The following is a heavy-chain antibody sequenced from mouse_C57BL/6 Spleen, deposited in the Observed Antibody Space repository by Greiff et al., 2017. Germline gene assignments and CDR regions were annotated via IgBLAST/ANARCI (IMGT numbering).Heavy chain of an antibody. CDR1: GYTFTSYW. V-gene: IGHV1-5*01. D-gene: IGHD2-3*01. CDR2: IYPGNSDT. Sequence: EVQLQESGTVLARPGASVKMSCKTSGYTFTSYWMHWVKQRPGQGLEWIGAIYPGNSDTSYNQKFKGKAKLTAVTSASTAYMGLSSLTNEDSAVYYCTRSIYDGYYRYYAMDYWGQGTSVTVSS. CDR3: TRSIYDGYYRYYAMDY. J-gene: IGHJ4*01.